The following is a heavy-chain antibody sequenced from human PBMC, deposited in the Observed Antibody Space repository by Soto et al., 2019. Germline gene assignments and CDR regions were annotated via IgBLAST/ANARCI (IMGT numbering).Heavy chain of an antibody. CDR2: ITASGDTT. D-gene: IGHD5-12*01. V-gene: IGHV3-23*01. CDR3: VRGIYPSSAGGPFDL. Sequence: EVQLLESGGGLVQSGGSLTVSCTASGFVFSKYAVTWVRQPPGQGRGWVSAITASGDTTYYADSVKGRFTISRDNSRDNLFLHMSSLRADDTARYFCVRGIYPSSAGGPFDLWGQGTLVTVSS. CDR1: GFVFSKYA. J-gene: IGHJ4*02.